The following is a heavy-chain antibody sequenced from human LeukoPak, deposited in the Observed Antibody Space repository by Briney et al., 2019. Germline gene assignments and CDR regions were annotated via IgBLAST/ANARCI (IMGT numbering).Heavy chain of an antibody. CDR1: GYTFTSYD. Sequence: GASVKVSCKASGYTFTSYDINWVRQATGQGLEWMGWMNPNSGNTGYAQKFQGRVTMTRNTSISTAYMELSSLRSEDTAAYYCARGRRVGATLGYWGQGTLVTVSS. D-gene: IGHD1-26*01. CDR2: MNPNSGNT. J-gene: IGHJ4*02. V-gene: IGHV1-8*01. CDR3: ARGRRVGATLGY.